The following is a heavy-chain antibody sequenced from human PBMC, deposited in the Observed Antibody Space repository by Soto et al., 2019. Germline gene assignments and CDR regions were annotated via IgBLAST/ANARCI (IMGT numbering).Heavy chain of an antibody. CDR1: GGIFSSYA. V-gene: IGHV1-69*12. CDR2: IIPIVNTV. CDR3: ARGPNYEASYYDMLV. D-gene: IGHD4-4*01. Sequence: QVQLLQSGAEVRKPGSSVKVSCKTSGGIFSSYALNWVRQAPGQGPEWMGVIIPIVNTVIHAQKFQGRLTITADGSKNTAYMELSSLRSEDTAGYYCARGPNYEASYYDMLVWGRGTTVTVSS. J-gene: IGHJ6*02.